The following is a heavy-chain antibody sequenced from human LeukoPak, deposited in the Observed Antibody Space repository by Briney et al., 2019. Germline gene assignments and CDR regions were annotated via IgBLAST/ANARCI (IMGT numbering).Heavy chain of an antibody. Sequence: GGSLRLSCAASGFTFSSYGMHWVRQAPGKGLEWVAFIRYDGSNKYYADSVKGRFTISRDNSKNTLYLQMNSLRAEDTAVYYCAKDRYCTNGVCYRFDYRGQGTLVTVSS. CDR3: AKDRYCTNGVCYRFDY. J-gene: IGHJ4*02. CDR2: IRYDGSNK. V-gene: IGHV3-30*02. CDR1: GFTFSSYG. D-gene: IGHD2-8*01.